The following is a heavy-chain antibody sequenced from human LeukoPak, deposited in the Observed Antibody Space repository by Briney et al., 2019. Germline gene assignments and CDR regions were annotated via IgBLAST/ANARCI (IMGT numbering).Heavy chain of an antibody. Sequence: ASMKVSCKASGGTFSSYAISWVRQAPGQGLEWMGGIIPIFGTANYAQKFQGRVTITADESTSTAYMELSSLRSEDAAVYYCARDSGSYFDYWGQGTLVTVSS. CDR3: ARDSGSYFDY. CDR1: GGTFSSYA. CDR2: IIPIFGTA. J-gene: IGHJ4*02. D-gene: IGHD1-26*01. V-gene: IGHV1-69*13.